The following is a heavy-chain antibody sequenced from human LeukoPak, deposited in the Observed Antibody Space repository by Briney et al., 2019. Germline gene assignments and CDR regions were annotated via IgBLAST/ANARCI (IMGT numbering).Heavy chain of an antibody. CDR3: AKYSHDSSGSYDY. CDR2: ISGNGGST. Sequence: GTLRLSCAASGFTFSSYGMSWVRQAPGKGLEWVSAISGNGGSTYYADSVKGRFTISRDNSKNTLYLQMNSLRAEDTAIYYCAKYSHDSSGSYDYWGQGTLVTVPS. V-gene: IGHV3-23*01. D-gene: IGHD3-22*01. CDR1: GFTFSSYG. J-gene: IGHJ4*02.